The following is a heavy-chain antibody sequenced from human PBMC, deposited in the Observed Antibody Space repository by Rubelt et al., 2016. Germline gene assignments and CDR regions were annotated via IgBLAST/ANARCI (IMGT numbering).Heavy chain of an antibody. Sequence: KGLEWVSTFGDGGSDPSYADSVKGRFTVSRDNSKNTLYLQMNSLRAEDTAVYYCARRDGYNFRDYWGQGTLVTVSS. D-gene: IGHD5-24*01. J-gene: IGHJ4*02. CDR2: FGDGGSDP. V-gene: IGHV3-23*01. CDR3: ARRDGYNFRDY.